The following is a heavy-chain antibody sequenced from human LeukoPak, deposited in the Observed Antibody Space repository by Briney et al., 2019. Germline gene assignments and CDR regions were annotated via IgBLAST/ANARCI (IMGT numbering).Heavy chain of an antibody. V-gene: IGHV3-23*01. Sequence: GGSLRLSCAASGFTFSSYAMNWVRQAPGKGLEWVSAISGSTYYADSVKGRFTISRDNSRNTLYLQMNSLRADDTAVYYCATDLTGPEDYWGQGTLVTVSS. CDR3: ATDLTGPEDY. J-gene: IGHJ4*02. CDR2: ISGST. CDR1: GFTFSSYA.